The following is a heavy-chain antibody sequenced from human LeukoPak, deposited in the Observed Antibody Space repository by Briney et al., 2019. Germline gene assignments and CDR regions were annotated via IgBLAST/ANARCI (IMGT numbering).Heavy chain of an antibody. CDR2: IDYSGST. CDR3: ARGYGRDGFRTLDY. CDR1: GGSISSFY. D-gene: IGHD5-24*01. J-gene: IGHJ4*02. Sequence: PSETLSLTCTVSGGSISSFYWSWIRQPPGKGLEWIGYIDYSGSTNYDPSLKSRVSISVDTSNNQFSLELSSVTAADTAVYYCARGYGRDGFRTLDYWGLGTLVPVSS. V-gene: IGHV4-59*01.